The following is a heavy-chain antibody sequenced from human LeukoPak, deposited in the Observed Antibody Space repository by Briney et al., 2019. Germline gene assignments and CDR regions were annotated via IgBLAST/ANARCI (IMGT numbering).Heavy chain of an antibody. CDR3: ARALPAAGPTFDY. Sequence: ASVKVSCKASGYTFTGYFMHWMRQAPGQGLEWMGWINPNSGGTNYAQKFQGRVTMARDTSISTAYMELSRLRSDDTAVYYCARALPAAGPTFDYWGQGTLVTVSS. J-gene: IGHJ4*02. V-gene: IGHV1-2*02. D-gene: IGHD6-13*01. CDR1: GYTFTGYF. CDR2: INPNSGGT.